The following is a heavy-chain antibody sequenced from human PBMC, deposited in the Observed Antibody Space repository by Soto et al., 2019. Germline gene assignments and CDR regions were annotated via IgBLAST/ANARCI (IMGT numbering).Heavy chain of an antibody. J-gene: IGHJ5*02. V-gene: IGHV4-59*01. Sequence: SETLSLTCTVSGGSISSYYWSWIRQPPGKGLEWIGYIYYSGSTNYNPSLKSRVTISVDTSKNQFSLKLSSVTAADTAVYYCARVGYYYDSSGYYWFDPWGQGTLVTVSS. CDR2: IYYSGST. CDR1: GGSISSYY. D-gene: IGHD3-22*01. CDR3: ARVGYYYDSSGYYWFDP.